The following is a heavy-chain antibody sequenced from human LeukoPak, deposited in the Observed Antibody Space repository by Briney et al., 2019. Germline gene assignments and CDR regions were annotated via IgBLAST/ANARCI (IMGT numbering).Heavy chain of an antibody. Sequence: GGSPRLSCAASGFTFSSYWMHWVRQAPGKGLVWVSRINSDGSSTSYADSVKGRFTISRDNAKNTLYLQMNSLRAEDTAVYYCARDPQTYGGFDYWGQGTLVTVSS. CDR3: ARDPQTYGGFDY. CDR1: GFTFSSYW. D-gene: IGHD4-23*01. J-gene: IGHJ4*02. V-gene: IGHV3-74*01. CDR2: INSDGSST.